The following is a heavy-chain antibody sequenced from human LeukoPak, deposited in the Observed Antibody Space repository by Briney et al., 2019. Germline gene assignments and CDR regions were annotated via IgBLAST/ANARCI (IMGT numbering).Heavy chain of an antibody. CDR2: IYSGGST. CDR1: GFTVSSNY. D-gene: IGHD5-18*01. CDR3: ASEGAPGIQLWLPNAFDI. V-gene: IGHV3-66*01. Sequence: GGSLRLSCAASGFTVSSNYMSWVRQAPGKGLEWVSVIYSGGSTYYADSVKGRFTISRDNSKNTLYLQMNSLRAEDTAVYYCASEGAPGIQLWLPNAFDIWGQGTMVTVSS. J-gene: IGHJ3*02.